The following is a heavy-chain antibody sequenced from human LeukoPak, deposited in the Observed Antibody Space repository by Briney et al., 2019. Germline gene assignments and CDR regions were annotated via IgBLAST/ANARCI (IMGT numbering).Heavy chain of an antibody. D-gene: IGHD3-22*01. CDR3: ARDLDYYDSSGPLDY. V-gene: IGHV3-33*01. Sequence: GGSLRLSCAASGFTFSSYGMHWVRQAPGKGLEWVAVIWYGGSNKYYADSVKGRFTISRDNSKSTLYLQMNSLRAEDTAVYYCARDLDYYDSSGPLDYWGQGTLVTVSS. J-gene: IGHJ4*02. CDR2: IWYGGSNK. CDR1: GFTFSSYG.